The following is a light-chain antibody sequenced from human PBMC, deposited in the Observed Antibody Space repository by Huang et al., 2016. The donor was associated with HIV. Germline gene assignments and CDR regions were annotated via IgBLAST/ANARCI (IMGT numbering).Light chain of an antibody. J-gene: IGKJ4*01. CDR2: DAS. CDR3: QQRSNWRIT. CDR1: QSVNSY. Sequence: EIVLTQSPATLSLSPGERATLSCRASQSVNSYLAWYQQKPGQAPRLLIYDASNRATGIPARCSGSGSGTDFTLTISSLEPEDFAVYYCQQRSNWRITFGGGTKVEIK. V-gene: IGKV3-11*01.